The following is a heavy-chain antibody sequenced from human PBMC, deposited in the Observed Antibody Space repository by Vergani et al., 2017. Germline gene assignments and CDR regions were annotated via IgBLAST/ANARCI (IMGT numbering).Heavy chain of an antibody. CDR2: INHSGST. CDR1: GGSFSGYY. J-gene: IGHJ4*02. V-gene: IGHV4-34*01. D-gene: IGHD3-10*01. Sequence: QVQLQQWGAGLLKPSETLSLTCAVYGGSFSGYYWSWIRQPPGKGLEWIGEINHSGSTNYNPSLKSRVTISVDTSKNQFSLKLSSVTAADTAVYYCGLGSGSISGYYFDYWGQGTLVTVSS. CDR3: GLGSGSISGYYFDY.